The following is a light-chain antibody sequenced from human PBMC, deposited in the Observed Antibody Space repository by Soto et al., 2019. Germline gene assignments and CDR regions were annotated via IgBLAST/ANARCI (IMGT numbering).Light chain of an antibody. CDR1: QTISSW. Sequence: DVQMTQSPASLSGSVGDRVTITCRASQTISSWLAWYQQKPGKAPKLLIYKASTLKIGVPSRFSGSGSGTEFTLTISSLQPDDFATYYRQHYNSYSEAFGQGTKVDIK. J-gene: IGKJ1*01. CDR2: KAS. V-gene: IGKV1-5*03. CDR3: QHYNSYSEA.